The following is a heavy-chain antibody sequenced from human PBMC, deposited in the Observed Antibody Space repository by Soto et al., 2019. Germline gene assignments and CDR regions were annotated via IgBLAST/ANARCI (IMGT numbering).Heavy chain of an antibody. CDR2: INPSGGST. CDR1: GYTFTSYY. CDR3: ARGRGYSGHRVYYYYGMDV. D-gene: IGHD5-12*01. J-gene: IGHJ6*02. V-gene: IGHV1-46*01. Sequence: GASVKVSCKASGYTFTSYYMHWVLQAPGQGLEWMGIINPSGGSTSYAQKFQGRVTMTRDTSTSTVYMELSSLRSEDTAVYYCARGRGYSGHRVYYYYGMDVWGQGTTVTVSS.